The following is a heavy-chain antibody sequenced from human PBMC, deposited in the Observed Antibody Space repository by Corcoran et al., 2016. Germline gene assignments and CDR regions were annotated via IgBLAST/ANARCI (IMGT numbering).Heavy chain of an antibody. J-gene: IGHJ3*02. Sequence: EVQLVQSGAEVKKPGESLKISCKGSGYSFTSYWIGWVRQMPGKGLEWMGIIYPGDSDTRYSPSFQGQVTISADKSISTAYLQWSSLKASDTARYYCASPTYYYDSSGYYLNAFDIWGQGTMVTGSS. CDR1: GYSFTSYW. D-gene: IGHD3-22*01. CDR2: IYPGDSDT. CDR3: ASPTYYYDSSGYYLNAFDI. V-gene: IGHV5-51*01.